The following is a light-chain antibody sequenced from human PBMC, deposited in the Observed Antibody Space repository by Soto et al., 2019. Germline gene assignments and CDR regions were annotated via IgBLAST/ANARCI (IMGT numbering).Light chain of an antibody. CDR3: IQGTHWPVT. Sequence: DVVMTQSPLSLPVTLGQPASISCKSSQSVTYTDGYAYLSWFQQRPGQSPRRLIYKVSNRDSGVPDRFSGSGSGTDFTLSISRVEAEDVGVYYCIQGTHWPVTFGQGTKVEIK. J-gene: IGKJ1*01. V-gene: IGKV2-30*01. CDR1: QSVTYTDGYAY. CDR2: KVS.